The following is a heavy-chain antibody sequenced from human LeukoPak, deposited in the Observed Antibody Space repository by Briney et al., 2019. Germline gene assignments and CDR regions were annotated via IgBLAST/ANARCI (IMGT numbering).Heavy chain of an antibody. CDR1: GYTFTAYY. CDR2: INPNSGGT. V-gene: IGHV1-2*02. CDR3: ARDHYDSSGYFDS. D-gene: IGHD3-22*01. J-gene: IGHJ4*02. Sequence: ASVTVSCKASGYTFTAYYIHWVRQAPGQGLEWMGWINPNSGGTNYAQTFQGRVTMTRDTSISTAYMELRLRSDVTAVYYCARDHYDSSGYFDSWGQGTLVTVSS.